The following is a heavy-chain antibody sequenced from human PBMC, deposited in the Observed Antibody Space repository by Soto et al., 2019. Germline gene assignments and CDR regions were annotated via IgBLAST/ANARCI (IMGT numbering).Heavy chain of an antibody. CDR2: ISAYNGNT. CDR1: GYTFTSYG. Sequence: GASVKVSCKASGYTFTSYGISWVRPAPGQGLEWMGWISAYNGNTNYAQKLQGRVTMTTDTSTSTAYMELRSLRSDDTAVYYSARDLIFAPDAFDIWGKGTMVTVSS. J-gene: IGHJ3*02. V-gene: IGHV1-18*01. D-gene: IGHD3-9*01. CDR3: ARDLIFAPDAFDI.